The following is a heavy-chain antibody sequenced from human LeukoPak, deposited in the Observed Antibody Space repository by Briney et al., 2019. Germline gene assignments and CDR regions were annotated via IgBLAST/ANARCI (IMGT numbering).Heavy chain of an antibody. Sequence: ASVKVSCKASGYTFTSYGISWVRQAPGQGLEGMGWISAYNGNTNYAQKLQRRVTMTTDTTTSTAYMKLRSLRSDDTAVYYCARGRAAGDYGMDVWGQGTTVTVSS. CDR3: ARGRAAGDYGMDV. D-gene: IGHD6-13*01. V-gene: IGHV1-18*01. CDR1: GYTFTSYG. J-gene: IGHJ6*02. CDR2: ISAYNGNT.